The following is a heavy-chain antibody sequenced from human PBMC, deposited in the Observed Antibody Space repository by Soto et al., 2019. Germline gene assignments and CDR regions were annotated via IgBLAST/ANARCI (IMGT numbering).Heavy chain of an antibody. V-gene: IGHV3-48*02. Sequence: EVQLVESGGGLVQPGGSLRLSCAASGFSFSTYSMNWVRQAPGKGLEWVSYISSRSYTIYYVDSVKGRFTISRDNPKNSLYLQINSLRDEDTAVYYCARGGSSSDNGMDVWGQGTTVTVSS. D-gene: IGHD6-6*01. CDR3: ARGGSSSDNGMDV. J-gene: IGHJ6*02. CDR1: GFSFSTYS. CDR2: ISSRSYTI.